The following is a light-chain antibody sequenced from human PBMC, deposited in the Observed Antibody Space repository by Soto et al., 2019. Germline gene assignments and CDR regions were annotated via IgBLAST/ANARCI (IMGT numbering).Light chain of an antibody. CDR3: LQDYNYPWT. CDR2: AAS. V-gene: IGKV1-6*01. CDR1: QGIRND. Sequence: AIQMTQSPSSLSASVGDRVTITCRASQGIRNDLGWYQQKPGKAPKLLIYAASSLQSGVPSRFSGSGTGKDFTLTISSLQPEDFANYYCLQDYNYPWTFGQGTKVEIK. J-gene: IGKJ1*01.